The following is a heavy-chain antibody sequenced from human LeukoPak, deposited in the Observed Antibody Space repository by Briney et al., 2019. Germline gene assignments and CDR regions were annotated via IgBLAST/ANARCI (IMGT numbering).Heavy chain of an antibody. V-gene: IGHV3-21*01. CDR2: ISSTSSI. Sequence: PGGSLRLSCAASGFTFSSSNLDWVRQAPGKGLEWVSSISSTSSIYYTDSVNGRFTISRDNTNNSLYLQMNSLRAEDTAVYFCAKEGRSTTPGYWGQGTLVTVSS. CDR1: GFTFSSSN. D-gene: IGHD2-15*01. J-gene: IGHJ4*02. CDR3: AKEGRSTTPGY.